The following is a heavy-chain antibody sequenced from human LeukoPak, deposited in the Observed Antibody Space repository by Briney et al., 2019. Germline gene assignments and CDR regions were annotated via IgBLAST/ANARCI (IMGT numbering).Heavy chain of an antibody. V-gene: IGHV1-18*01. CDR1: GYTFTSYG. J-gene: IGHJ3*02. D-gene: IGHD6-13*01. CDR2: ISAYNGNT. CDR3: ARDRIAAAGTAGYAFDI. Sequence: GASVKVSCKASGYTFTSYGISWVRQAPGQGLEWMGWISAYNGNTNYAQKLQGRVTMTTDTSTSTAYMELRSLRSDDTAVYYCARDRIAAAGTAGYAFDIWGQGTMVTVSS.